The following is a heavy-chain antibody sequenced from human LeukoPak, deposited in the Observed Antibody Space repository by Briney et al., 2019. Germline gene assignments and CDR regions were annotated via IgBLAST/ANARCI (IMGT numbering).Heavy chain of an antibody. Sequence: GGSLRLSCAASGFTFSSYAMSWVRQAPGKGLEWVSAISGSGGSTYYADSVKGRFTISRDNSKNTLDLQMNSLRAEDTAAYYCAKDAYYYDSSGYSPLILFDYWGQGTLVTVSS. CDR2: ISGSGGST. J-gene: IGHJ4*02. V-gene: IGHV3-23*01. CDR3: AKDAYYYDSSGYSPLILFDY. CDR1: GFTFSSYA. D-gene: IGHD3-22*01.